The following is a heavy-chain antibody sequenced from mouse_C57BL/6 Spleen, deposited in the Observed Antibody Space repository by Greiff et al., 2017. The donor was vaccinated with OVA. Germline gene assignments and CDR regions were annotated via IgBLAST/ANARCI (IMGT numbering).Heavy chain of an antibody. J-gene: IGHJ2*01. CDR3: ARSDYFDY. Sequence: VHVKQSGPELVKPGASVKISCKASGYTFTDYYMNWVKQSHGKSLEWIGDINPNNGGTSYNQKFKGKATLTVDKSSSTAYMELRSLTSEDSAVYYCARSDYFDYWGQGTTLTVSS. CDR1: GYTFTDYY. CDR2: INPNNGGT. V-gene: IGHV1-26*01.